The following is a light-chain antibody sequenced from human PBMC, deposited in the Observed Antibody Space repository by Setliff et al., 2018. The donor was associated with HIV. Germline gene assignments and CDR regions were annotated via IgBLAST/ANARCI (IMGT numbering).Light chain of an antibody. CDR3: SSYTSSNTWV. CDR2: EDT. V-gene: IGLV2-18*02. J-gene: IGLJ3*02. Sequence: VLTQPPSVSGSPGQSVTISCTGTSSDVGSYNRVSWYQQPPGTAPKLIIYEDTYRPSGVPDRFSGSKSGNTASLTISGLQAEDEGDYYCSSYTSSNTWVFGGGTK. CDR1: SSDVGSYNR.